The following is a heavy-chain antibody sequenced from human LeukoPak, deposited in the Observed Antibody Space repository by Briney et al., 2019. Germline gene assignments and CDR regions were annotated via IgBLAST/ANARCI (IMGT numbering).Heavy chain of an antibody. D-gene: IGHD1-1*01. CDR2: ISAYNGNT. CDR3: ARGWFQGLERPWFDY. V-gene: IGHV1-18*01. J-gene: IGHJ4*02. Sequence: ASVKVSCKASGYTFTSYGISWVRQAPGQGLEWMGWISAYNGNTNYAQKLQGRVTMTTDTSTSTAYMELRSLRSDDTAVYYCARGWFQGLERPWFDYWGQGTLVTVSS. CDR1: GYTFTSYG.